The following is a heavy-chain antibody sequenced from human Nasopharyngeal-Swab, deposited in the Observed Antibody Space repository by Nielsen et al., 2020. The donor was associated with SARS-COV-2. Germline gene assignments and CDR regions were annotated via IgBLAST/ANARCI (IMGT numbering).Heavy chain of an antibody. CDR2: ISYDGSNE. CDR1: GFPFRHYA. CDR3: AKDSQMYFYDSRGYGPPDY. D-gene: IGHD3-22*01. J-gene: IGHJ4*02. V-gene: IGHV3-30*04. Sequence: GESLKLSCAASGFPFRHYAMHWVLQAPGKGLEWVALISYDGSNENYADSVKGRFTISRDNSKNTLYLQMNSLRADDTAVYYCAKDSQMYFYDSRGYGPPDYWGQGTLVTVSS.